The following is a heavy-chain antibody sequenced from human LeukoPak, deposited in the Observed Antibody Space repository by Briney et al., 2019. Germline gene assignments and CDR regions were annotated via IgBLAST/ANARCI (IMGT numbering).Heavy chain of an antibody. D-gene: IGHD6-19*01. CDR3: ARSQSGWYVLGWFDP. CDR2: INHSGST. CDR1: GGSFSGYY. V-gene: IGHV4-34*01. J-gene: IGHJ5*02. Sequence: SETLSLTCAVYGGSFSGYYWSWIRQPPGKGLEWIGEINHSGSTNYNPSLKSRVTISVDTSKNQFSLKLSSVTAADTAVYYCARSQSGWYVLGWFDPWGQGTLATVSS.